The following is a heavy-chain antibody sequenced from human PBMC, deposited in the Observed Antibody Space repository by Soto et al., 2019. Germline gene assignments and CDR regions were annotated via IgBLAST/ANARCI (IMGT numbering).Heavy chain of an antibody. CDR2: ISYDGSKK. CDR1: GFTFSSDA. J-gene: IGHJ4*02. V-gene: IGHV3-30-3*01. Sequence: QVQLVESGGGVVQPGRSLRLSCAASGFTFSSDAMHWVRQALGKGLEWVAVISYDGSKKYYADSVKGRFTISRDNSKNTLYLQMNSLRAEDTAVYYCAGAYAAITPWDYWGQGTLVTVSS. CDR3: AGAYAAITPWDY. D-gene: IGHD1-20*01.